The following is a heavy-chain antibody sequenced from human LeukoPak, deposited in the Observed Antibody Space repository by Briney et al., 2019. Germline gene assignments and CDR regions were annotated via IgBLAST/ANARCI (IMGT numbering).Heavy chain of an antibody. CDR1: GYTFTSYY. J-gene: IGHJ4*02. V-gene: IGHV1-46*01. CDR2: INPSGGST. Sequence: GASVKVSCKASGYTFTSYYMHWVRQAPGQGLEWMGIINPSGGSTSYAQKFQGRVTMTRDMSTSTVYMELSSLRSEDMAVYYCARDSGYDYFDYWGQGTLVTVSS. CDR3: ARDSGYDYFDY. D-gene: IGHD3-10*01.